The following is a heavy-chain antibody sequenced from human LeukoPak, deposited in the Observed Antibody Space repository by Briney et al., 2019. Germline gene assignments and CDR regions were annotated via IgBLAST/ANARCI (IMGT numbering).Heavy chain of an antibody. CDR2: ISGSGGST. D-gene: IGHD6-19*01. CDR3: ASTYSSGWELFDP. J-gene: IGHJ5*02. CDR1: GFSFDNYA. V-gene: IGHV3-23*01. Sequence: GGSLRLSCAASGFSFDNYAMSWVRQTPGKGLEWVSAISGSGGSTYYADSVKGRFTVSRDNSKNTLYLQMNSLRAEDTAVYYCASTYSSGWELFDPWGQGTLVTVSS.